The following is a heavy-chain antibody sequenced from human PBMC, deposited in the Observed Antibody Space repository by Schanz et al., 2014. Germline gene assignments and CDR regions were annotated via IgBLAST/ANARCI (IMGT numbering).Heavy chain of an antibody. Sequence: EVQLLESGGRLVQPGGSLRLSCVASGFTFSTYAMSWARQTPGKGLEWVSSITTGGNTYYRDSVKGRFIVSRDNSKNTLYLEMNRLRVDDTAVYYCSKDKQGSRSDDSWGQGTLVTVSS. V-gene: IGHV3-23*01. CDR1: GFTFSTYA. J-gene: IGHJ5*01. CDR2: ITTGGNT. D-gene: IGHD2-15*01. CDR3: SKDKQGSRSDDS.